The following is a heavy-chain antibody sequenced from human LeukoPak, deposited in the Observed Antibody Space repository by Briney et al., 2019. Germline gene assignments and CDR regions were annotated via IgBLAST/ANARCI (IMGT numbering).Heavy chain of an antibody. CDR1: GGSFSGYY. CDR3: AREVPIVRGLRWDY. D-gene: IGHD3-10*01. CDR2: INHSGST. V-gene: IGHV4-34*01. J-gene: IGHJ4*02. Sequence: PSETLSLTCAVYGGSFSGYYWSWIRQPPGKGLEWIGEINHSGSTNYSPSLKSRVTISVDTSKNHFSLRLTSVTAADTAVYYCAREVPIVRGLRWDYWGQGTLVTVSS.